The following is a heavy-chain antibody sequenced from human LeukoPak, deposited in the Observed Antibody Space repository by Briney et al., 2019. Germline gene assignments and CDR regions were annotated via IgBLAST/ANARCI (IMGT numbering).Heavy chain of an antibody. V-gene: IGHV3-21*01. CDR3: ARAITMVRGVIMGS. D-gene: IGHD3-10*01. Sequence: GGSLRLSCAASGFTFSSYSMNWVRQAPGKGLEWVSSISSSSSYIYYADSVKGRFTISRDNAKNSLYLQMNSLRAEDTAVYCCARAITMVRGVIMGSWGQGTLVTVS. J-gene: IGHJ5*02. CDR2: ISSSSSYI. CDR1: GFTFSSYS.